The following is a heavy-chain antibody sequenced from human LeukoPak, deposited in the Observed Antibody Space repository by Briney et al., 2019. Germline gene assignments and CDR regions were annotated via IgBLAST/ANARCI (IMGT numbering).Heavy chain of an antibody. Sequence: GGSLRLSCAASGFTFSSYGMHWVRQAPGKGLEWVAVISYDGSNKYYADSVKGRFTISRDNSKNTLYLQMNSLRVEDTAVYYCAPEGDGYILFDYWGQGTLVTVSS. CDR1: GFTFSSYG. CDR2: ISYDGSNK. CDR3: APEGDGYILFDY. J-gene: IGHJ4*02. D-gene: IGHD5-24*01. V-gene: IGHV3-30*03.